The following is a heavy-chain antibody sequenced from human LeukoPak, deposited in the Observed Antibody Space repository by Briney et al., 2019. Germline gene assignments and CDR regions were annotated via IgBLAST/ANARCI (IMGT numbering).Heavy chain of an antibody. CDR2: IYTSGST. Sequence: PSETLSLTCTVSGGSISSYYWSWIRQSPGKGLEWIGDIYTSGSTNYNPSLKSRVTISVDTSKNQFSLKLSSVTAADTAVYYCARLFVSSGWSGFGYMDVWGKGTTVTVSS. V-gene: IGHV4-4*09. CDR3: ARLFVSSGWSGFGYMDV. CDR1: GGSISSYY. J-gene: IGHJ6*03. D-gene: IGHD6-19*01.